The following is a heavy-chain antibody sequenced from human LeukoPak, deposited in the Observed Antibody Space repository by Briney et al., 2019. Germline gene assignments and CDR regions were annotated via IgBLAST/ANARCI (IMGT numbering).Heavy chain of an antibody. D-gene: IGHD3-22*01. CDR3: AGIYDTPRGF. CDR2: IYYSGTT. Sequence: SETLSLTCTVSGGSISNSRYYWGWIRQPPGKGLEWIGSIYYSGTTYHNPSLKSRLTISVDTTKNQFSVRLSSVAAADTAVYYCAGIYDTPRGFWGRGTLVTVSS. V-gene: IGHV4-39*01. CDR1: GGSISNSRYY. J-gene: IGHJ4*02.